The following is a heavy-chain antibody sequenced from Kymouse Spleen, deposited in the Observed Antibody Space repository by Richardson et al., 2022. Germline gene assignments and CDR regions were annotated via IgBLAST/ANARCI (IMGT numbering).Heavy chain of an antibody. CDR2: IYYSGST. J-gene: IGHJ4*02. Sequence: QVQLQESGPGLVKPSQTLSLTCTVSGGSISSGGYYWSWIRQHPGKGLEWIGYIYYSGSTYYNPSLKSRVTISVDTSKNQFSLKLSSVTAADTAVYYCARGGISITRFPFFDYWGQGTLVTVSS. V-gene: IGHV4-31*03. CDR3: ARGGISITRFPFFDY. D-gene: IGHD3-10*01,IGHD3-22*01. CDR1: GGSISSGGYY.